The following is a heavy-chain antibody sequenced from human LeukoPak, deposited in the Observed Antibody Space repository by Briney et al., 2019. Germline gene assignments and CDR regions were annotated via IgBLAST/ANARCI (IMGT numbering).Heavy chain of an antibody. CDR1: GFTFDDYG. J-gene: IGHJ4*02. CDR3: ARDTIEYSSSSGLGY. Sequence: PGGSLRLSCAASGFTFDDYGMSWVRQAPGKGLEWVSGINWNGGSTGYADSVKGRFTISRDNAKNSLYLQMNSLRAEDTALYYCARDTIEYSSSSGLGYWGQGTLVTVSS. D-gene: IGHD6-6*01. V-gene: IGHV3-20*04. CDR2: INWNGGST.